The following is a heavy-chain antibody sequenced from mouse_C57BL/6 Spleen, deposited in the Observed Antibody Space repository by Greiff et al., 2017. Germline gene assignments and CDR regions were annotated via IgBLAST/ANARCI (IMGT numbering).Heavy chain of an antibody. J-gene: IGHJ2*01. D-gene: IGHD1-1*01. CDR1: GYAFSSSW. Sequence: QVQLQQSGPELVKPGASVKISCKASGYAFSSSWMNWVKQRPGKGLEWIGRIYPGDGDTNYNGKFKGKATLTADKSSSTAYMQLSSLTSEDSAVYFCARRGGSSYPFDYWGQGTTLTVSS. CDR3: ARRGGSSYPFDY. CDR2: IYPGDGDT. V-gene: IGHV1-82*01.